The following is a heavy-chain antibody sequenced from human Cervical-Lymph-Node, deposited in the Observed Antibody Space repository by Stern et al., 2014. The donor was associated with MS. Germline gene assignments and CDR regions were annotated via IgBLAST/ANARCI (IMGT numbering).Heavy chain of an antibody. D-gene: IGHD3-3*01. V-gene: IGHV5-51*01. J-gene: IGHJ4*02. Sequence: VQLVESGAEVKKPGESLKISCKGSGYSFTSYWIGWVRQMPGKGLEWMGIIYPGDSDTRYSPSLQGQVTISADKSISTAYLQWSSLKASDTAMYYCARQFSYDFWSGSAGYWGQGTLVTVSS. CDR3: ARQFSYDFWSGSAGY. CDR2: IYPGDSDT. CDR1: GYSFTSYW.